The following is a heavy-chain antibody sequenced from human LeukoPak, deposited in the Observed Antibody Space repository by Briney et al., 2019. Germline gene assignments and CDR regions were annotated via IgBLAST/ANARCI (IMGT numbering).Heavy chain of an antibody. CDR1: GGSISSYY. Sequence: PSEALSLTCTVSGGSISSYYWSWIRQPPGKGLEWIGYIYYSGTTNYNPSLKSRVTISVDTSKNQFSLKLSSVTAADTAVYYCAGHHPRNTVDFWGQGTLVTVSS. CDR2: IYYSGTT. CDR3: AGHHPRNTVDF. D-gene: IGHD2-8*02. J-gene: IGHJ4*02. V-gene: IGHV4-59*08.